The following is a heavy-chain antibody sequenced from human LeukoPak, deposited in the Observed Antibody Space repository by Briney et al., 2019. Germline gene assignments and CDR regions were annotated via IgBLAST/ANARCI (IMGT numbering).Heavy chain of an antibody. D-gene: IGHD3-16*01. CDR1: GGSISSYY. CDR3: ARDRGSLAYWYFDL. V-gene: IGHV4-4*07. CDR2: IYTSGST. Sequence: SSETLSLTCTVSGGSISSYYWSWIRQPAGKGLEWIGRIYTSGSTNYNPSLKSRVTMSVDTSKNQFSLKLSSVTAADTAVYYRARDRGSLAYWYFDLWGRGTLVTVSS. J-gene: IGHJ2*01.